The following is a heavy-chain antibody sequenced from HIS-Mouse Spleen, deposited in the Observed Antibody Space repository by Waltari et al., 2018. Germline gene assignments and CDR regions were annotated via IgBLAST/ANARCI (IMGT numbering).Heavy chain of an antibody. Sequence: QVQLVESGGGVVQPGRSLRLSCAAPGFTFSRYGMHWVRQAPGKGLEWVAVISYDGSNKYYADSVKGRFTISRDNSKNTLYLQMNSLRAEDTAVYYCARDSTVWYFDLWGRGTLVTVSS. CDR1: GFTFSRYG. CDR3: ARDSTVWYFDL. D-gene: IGHD1-1*01. V-gene: IGHV3-30*03. CDR2: ISYDGSNK. J-gene: IGHJ2*01.